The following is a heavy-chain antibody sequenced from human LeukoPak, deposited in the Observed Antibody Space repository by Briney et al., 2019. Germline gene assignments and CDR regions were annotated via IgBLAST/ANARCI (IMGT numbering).Heavy chain of an antibody. CDR2: IYYIGRT. Sequence: ETLSLTCSVSGGSIRSYFWSWIRQPPGKGLEWSGFIYYIGRTNYNPSLKSRVTISSDTSTKQFSLKLRSVPAADTAVYYCARVSGYDWESFYDYWGQGTLVTVSS. D-gene: IGHD5-12*01. CDR3: ARVSGYDWESFYDY. J-gene: IGHJ4*02. V-gene: IGHV4-59*01. CDR1: GGSIRSYF.